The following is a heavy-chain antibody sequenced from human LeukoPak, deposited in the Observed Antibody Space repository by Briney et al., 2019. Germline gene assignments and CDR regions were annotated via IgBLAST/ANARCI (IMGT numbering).Heavy chain of an antibody. J-gene: IGHJ4*02. V-gene: IGHV1-2*02. CDR1: GYTFTGYY. CDR3: ARARRSGSYIFDY. CDR2: INPNSGGT. D-gene: IGHD1-26*01. Sequence: GASVKVSCKASGYTFTGYYTHWVRQAPGQGLEWMGWINPNSGGTNYAQKFQGRVTMTRDTSVSTAYMELSRLRSDDTAVYYCARARRSGSYIFDYWGQGTLVTVSS.